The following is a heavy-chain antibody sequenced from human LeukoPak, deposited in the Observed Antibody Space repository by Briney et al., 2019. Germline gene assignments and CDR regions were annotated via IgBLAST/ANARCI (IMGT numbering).Heavy chain of an antibody. Sequence: GESLKISCKGSGYSFTSYWIGWVRQMPGKGLEWMGIIYPGDSDTRYSPSFQGQVTISAHKSISTAYLQWSSLKASDTAMYYCARGIVVVPAAHDAFDIWGQGTMVTVSS. CDR3: ARGIVVVPAAHDAFDI. J-gene: IGHJ3*02. D-gene: IGHD2-2*01. CDR2: IYPGDSDT. V-gene: IGHV5-51*01. CDR1: GYSFTSYW.